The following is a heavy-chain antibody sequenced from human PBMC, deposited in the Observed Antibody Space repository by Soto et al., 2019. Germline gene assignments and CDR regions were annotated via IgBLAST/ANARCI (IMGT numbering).Heavy chain of an antibody. CDR3: ARSHLGELSLLYY. J-gene: IGHJ4*02. D-gene: IGHD3-16*02. Sequence: EVQLVESGGGLVQPGGSLRLSCAASGFTFSSYAMHWVRQAPGKGLEYVSAISSNGGSTYYANSVKGRFTISRDNSKNTLYLQMCSLRAEDMAVYYGARSHLGELSLLYYWGQGTLVTVSS. V-gene: IGHV3-64*01. CDR2: ISSNGGST. CDR1: GFTFSSYA.